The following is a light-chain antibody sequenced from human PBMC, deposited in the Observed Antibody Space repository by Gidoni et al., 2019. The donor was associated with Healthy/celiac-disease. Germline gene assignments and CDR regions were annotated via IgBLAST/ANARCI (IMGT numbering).Light chain of an antibody. J-gene: IGKJ4*01. CDR1: QSISSY. CDR2: AAS. V-gene: IGKV1-39*01. Sequence: DLQMTQSPSSLSASVGDRVTITCRASQSISSYLNWYQQKPGKAPKLLNYAASSLQSGVPSRFSGSGSGTDFTLTISSLQPEDFATYYCQQSYSTPQLTFGGGTKVEIK. CDR3: QQSYSTPQLT.